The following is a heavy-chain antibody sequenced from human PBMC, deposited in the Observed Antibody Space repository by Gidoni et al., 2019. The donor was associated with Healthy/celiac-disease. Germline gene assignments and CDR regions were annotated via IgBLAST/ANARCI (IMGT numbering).Heavy chain of an antibody. CDR3: AKPESSSWYWAIDY. J-gene: IGHJ4*02. D-gene: IGHD6-13*01. Sequence: EVQLLESGGGLVRPGGSLRLSCAASGFPFRSYAMSWVRQAPGKGREWVSVISGSGGRTYYADSVKGRFTISRDNSKNTLYLQMNSLRAEDTAVYYCAKPESSSWYWAIDYWGQGTLVTVSS. V-gene: IGHV3-23*01. CDR1: GFPFRSYA. CDR2: ISGSGGRT.